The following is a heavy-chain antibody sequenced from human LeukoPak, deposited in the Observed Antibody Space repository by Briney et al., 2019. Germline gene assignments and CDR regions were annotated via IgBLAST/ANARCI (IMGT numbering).Heavy chain of an antibody. CDR3: ARDIGHPPTIFDPADAPNGPNWFDP. Sequence: GASVKVSCKASGYTFTGYYMHWVRQAPGQGLEWMGWINPNSGGTNYAQKFQGRVTMTRDTSISTAYMELSRLRSDDTAVYYCARDIGHPPTIFDPADAPNGPNWFDPWGQGTLVTVSS. D-gene: IGHD3-3*01. CDR2: INPNSGGT. J-gene: IGHJ5*02. CDR1: GYTFTGYY. V-gene: IGHV1-2*02.